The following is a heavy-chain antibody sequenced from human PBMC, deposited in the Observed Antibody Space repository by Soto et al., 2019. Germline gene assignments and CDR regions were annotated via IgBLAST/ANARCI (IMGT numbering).Heavy chain of an antibody. J-gene: IGHJ6*03. CDR1: GFTFSSYA. D-gene: IGHD5-12*01. Sequence: PGGSLRLSCAASGFTFSSYAMSWVRQAPGKGLEWVSAISGSGGSTYYADSVKGRFTISRDNSKNTLYLQMNSLRAEDTAVYYCAKGGTGGYDVHDYYYYYYMDVWGKGTTVTVSS. CDR2: ISGSGGST. V-gene: IGHV3-23*01. CDR3: AKGGTGGYDVHDYYYYYYMDV.